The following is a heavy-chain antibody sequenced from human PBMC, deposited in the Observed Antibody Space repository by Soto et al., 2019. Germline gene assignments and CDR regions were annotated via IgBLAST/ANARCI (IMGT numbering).Heavy chain of an antibody. D-gene: IGHD5-18*01. J-gene: IGHJ4*02. CDR1: GGSISSYY. CDR2: IYYSGNT. Sequence: SETLSLTCTVSGGSISSYYWSWIRQPPGKGLEWIGYIYYSGNTNYNPSLKSRVTISVDTSKNQFSLKLSSVTAADTAVYYCARGVDTAMVTFDYWGQGTLVTVSS. V-gene: IGHV4-59*01. CDR3: ARGVDTAMVTFDY.